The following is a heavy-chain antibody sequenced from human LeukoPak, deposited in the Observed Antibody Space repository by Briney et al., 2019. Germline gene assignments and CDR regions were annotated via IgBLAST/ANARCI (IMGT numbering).Heavy chain of an antibody. CDR3: ARPVVAATTPDTFDI. V-gene: IGHV3-11*04. CDR1: GFTFSDYY. Sequence: KAGGSLRLSCAASGFTFSDYYMSWIRQAPGKGLEWVSYISSGGRTIYYADSVKGRFTMSRDNAKNSLYLQMNSPRAEDTAVYYCARPVVAATTPDTFDIWGQGTMVTVSS. D-gene: IGHD2-15*01. CDR2: ISSGGRTI. J-gene: IGHJ3*02.